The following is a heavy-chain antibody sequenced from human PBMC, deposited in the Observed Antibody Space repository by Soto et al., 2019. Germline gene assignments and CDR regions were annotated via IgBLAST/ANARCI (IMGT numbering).Heavy chain of an antibody. V-gene: IGHV1-69*13. CDR2: IIPIFGTA. D-gene: IGHD3-22*01. J-gene: IGHJ6*02. CDR3: ARGNYYYDSSGYYYPYYYGMDV. CDR1: GGTFSSYA. Sequence: SVKVSCKASGGTFSSYAISWVRQAPGQGLEWMGGIIPIFGTANYAQKFQGRVTITADESTSTAYMELSSLRSEDTAVYYCARGNYYYDSSGYYYPYYYGMDVWGQGTTVTVSS.